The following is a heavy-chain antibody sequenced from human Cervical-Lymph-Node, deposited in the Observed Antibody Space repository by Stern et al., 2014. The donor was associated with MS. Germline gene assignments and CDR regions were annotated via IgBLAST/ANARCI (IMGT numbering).Heavy chain of an antibody. J-gene: IGHJ4*02. CDR2: ITNVESS. CDR3: ARDTSSPERSDW. Sequence: EVQLVESGGGVIQPGGSLRLSCTASGFAVSRDYMTWVRQAPGKGLEWFSLITNVESSFYTDSVKGRFTISRDDSKNTVYLHMTSLRAEDTAMYYCARDTSSPERSDWWGQGTLVTVSS. D-gene: IGHD1-1*01. V-gene: IGHV3-53*01. CDR1: GFAVSRDY.